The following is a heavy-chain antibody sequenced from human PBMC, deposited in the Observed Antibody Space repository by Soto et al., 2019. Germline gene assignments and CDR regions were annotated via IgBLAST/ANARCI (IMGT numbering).Heavy chain of an antibody. D-gene: IGHD2-15*01. CDR3: ARGWTGVDPYYMDV. V-gene: IGHV4-59*01. J-gene: IGHJ6*03. CDR2: IYYSGST. CDR1: GGSISSYY. Sequence: SETLSLTCTVSGGSISSYYWSWIRQPPGKGLEWIGYIYYSGSTNYNPSLKSRVTISVDTSKNQFSLKLSSVTAADTAVYYCARGWTGVDPYYMDVWGKGTTVTVSS.